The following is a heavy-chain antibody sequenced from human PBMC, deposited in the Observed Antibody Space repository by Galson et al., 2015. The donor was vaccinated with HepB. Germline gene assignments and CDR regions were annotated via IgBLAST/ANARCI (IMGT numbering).Heavy chain of an antibody. CDR1: GFTFSSYA. CDR2: ISYDGSNK. Sequence: SLRLSCAASGFTFSSYAMHWVRQAPGKGLEWVAVISYDGSNKYYADSVKGRFTISRDNSKNTLYLQMNSLRAEDTAVYYCARGVGETGDYYDSSGYYYTWGAFDIWGQGTMVTVSS. J-gene: IGHJ3*02. CDR3: ARGVGETGDYYDSSGYYYTWGAFDI. V-gene: IGHV3-30-3*01. D-gene: IGHD3-22*01.